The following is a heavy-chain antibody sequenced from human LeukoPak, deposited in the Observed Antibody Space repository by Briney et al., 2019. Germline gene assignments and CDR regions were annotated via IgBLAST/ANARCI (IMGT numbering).Heavy chain of an antibody. V-gene: IGHV3-23*01. CDR1: GFTFSSYA. J-gene: IGHJ4*02. CDR2: ISGSGGST. Sequence: PGGSLRLSCAASGFTFSSYAMSWVRQAPGKGLEWVSAISGSGGSTYYADPVKGRFTISRDNSKNTLYLQMNSLRAEDTAVYYCAPGGRTGGVLLSGYWGQGTLVTVSS. D-gene: IGHD2-8*02. CDR3: APGGRTGGVLLSGY.